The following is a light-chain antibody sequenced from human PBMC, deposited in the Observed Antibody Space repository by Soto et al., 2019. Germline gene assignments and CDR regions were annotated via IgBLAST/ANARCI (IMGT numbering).Light chain of an antibody. CDR2: WAS. CDR1: QTVLYSSNNKNY. CDR3: QQYFNTPIT. Sequence: DIVMTQSPRSLAVSLGERATINCKSSQTVLYSSNNKNYLAWYQQKPGQPPKLLIYWASSRESGVPGRFTGSGSGTDFSLTITSLQAEDVAVYYCQQYFNTPITFGQGTRLEIK. J-gene: IGKJ5*01. V-gene: IGKV4-1*01.